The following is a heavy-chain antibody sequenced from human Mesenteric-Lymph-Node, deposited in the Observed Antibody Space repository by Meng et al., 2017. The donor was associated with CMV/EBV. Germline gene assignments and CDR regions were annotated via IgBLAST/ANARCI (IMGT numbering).Heavy chain of an antibody. CDR1: GYTFTDFY. V-gene: IGHV1-2*06. CDR2: INPNSGVS. D-gene: IGHD2/OR15-2a*01. J-gene: IGHJ5*02. Sequence: QLQLLQFRAEVGKPGASVMVSCKASGYTFTDFYIHWVRQAPGQGLEWMGRINPNSGVSNSAQNFQGRVTMTRDTSISTAYMELGRLTSDDTAVYYCARDNVNPEGFDPWGQGTLVTVSS. CDR3: ARDNVNPEGFDP.